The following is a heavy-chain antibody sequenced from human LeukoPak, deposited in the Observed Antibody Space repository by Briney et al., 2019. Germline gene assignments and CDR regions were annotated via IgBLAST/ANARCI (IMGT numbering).Heavy chain of an antibody. V-gene: IGHV3-43*02. J-gene: IGHJ4*02. CDR3: AKESGKFDY. CDR1: GLPIADFA. Sequence: AGSPLSSSVASGLPIADFAMHWVRQAPGKGLEWVSLISGDGVSTFYADSVKGRFSISRDNSKNSLYLEMTSLRTEDAAMYYCAKESGKFDYWGQGTLVAVSS. CDR2: ISGDGVST.